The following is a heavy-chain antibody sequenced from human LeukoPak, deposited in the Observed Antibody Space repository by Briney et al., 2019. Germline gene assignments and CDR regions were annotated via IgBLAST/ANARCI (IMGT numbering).Heavy chain of an antibody. V-gene: IGHV1-2*02. CDR3: AKGGDSRWVAVFHH. Sequence: GASVKVSCKASGYTLTGYYIHWMRQAPGQGLEWVGWIKPSSGDTNYAQKYQGRVTLIRDLSRSTAYMDLSRLTPDDTAVYYCAKGGDSRWVAVFHHWGQGSLVTVSS. CDR1: GYTLTGYY. CDR2: IKPSSGDT. J-gene: IGHJ4*02. D-gene: IGHD5-12*01.